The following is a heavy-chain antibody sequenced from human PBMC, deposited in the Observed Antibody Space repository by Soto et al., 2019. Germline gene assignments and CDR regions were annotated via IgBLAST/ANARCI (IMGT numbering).Heavy chain of an antibody. J-gene: IGHJ5*01. CDR1: GFTVSSNY. V-gene: IGHV3-53*02. Sequence: EVQLVETGGGLIQPGGSLRLSCAASGFTVSSNYMSWVRQAPGKGLECVSVIYSGGNTYYADSVKGRFTISRDNSKNTLYLQMNSLRAEDTAVYYCAARYSSGWMDSLGQGTLVTVSS. CDR3: AARYSSGWMDS. CDR2: IYSGGNT. D-gene: IGHD6-19*01.